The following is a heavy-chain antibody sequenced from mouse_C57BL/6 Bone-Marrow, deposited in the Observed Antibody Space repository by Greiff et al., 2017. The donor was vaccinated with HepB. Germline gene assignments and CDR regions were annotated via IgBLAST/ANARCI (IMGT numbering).Heavy chain of an antibody. J-gene: IGHJ3*01. V-gene: IGHV3-1*01. CDR1: GYSITSGYD. CDR2: ISYSGST. CDR3: ARRESSGYGFAY. D-gene: IGHD3-2*02. Sequence: VQLKESGPGMVKPSQSLSLTCTVTGYSITSGYDWHWIRHFPGNKLEWMGYISYSGSTNYNPSLKSRISITHDTSKNHFFLKLNSVTTEDTATYYCARRESSGYGFAYWGQGTLVTVSA.